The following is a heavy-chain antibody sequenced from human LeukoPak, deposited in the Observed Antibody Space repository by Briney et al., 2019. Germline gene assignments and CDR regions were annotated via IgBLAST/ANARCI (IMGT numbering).Heavy chain of an antibody. CDR3: ARPSSSWGDFDY. D-gene: IGHD6-6*01. J-gene: IGHJ4*02. Sequence: GASVKVSFKASGYTFTSYVISWVRQAPGQGLEWMGWISAYNGNTNYAQKRQGRVTMTTDTSTSTAYMELRSLKSGDTAVYYCARPSSSWGDFDYWGQGTLVTVSS. CDR2: ISAYNGNT. CDR1: GYTFTSYV. V-gene: IGHV1-18*01.